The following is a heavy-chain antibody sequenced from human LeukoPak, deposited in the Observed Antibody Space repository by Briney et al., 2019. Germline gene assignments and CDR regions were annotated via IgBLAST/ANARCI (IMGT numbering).Heavy chain of an antibody. CDR3: AREQYSSSTMDY. Sequence: QPGGSLRLSCAASGFTFSSYAMHWVRQAPGKGLEWVAVISYDGSNKYYADSVKGRFPISRDNSKNTLYLQMNSLRAEDTAVYYCAREQYSSSTMDYWGQGTLVTVSS. D-gene: IGHD6-6*01. V-gene: IGHV3-30*07. CDR1: GFTFSSYA. CDR2: ISYDGSNK. J-gene: IGHJ4*02.